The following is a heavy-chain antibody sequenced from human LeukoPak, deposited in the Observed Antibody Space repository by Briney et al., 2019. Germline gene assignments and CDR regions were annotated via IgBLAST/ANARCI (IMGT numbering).Heavy chain of an antibody. D-gene: IGHD2-15*01. CDR2: IYPGDSDT. CDR1: GYSFTSYW. V-gene: IGHV5-51*01. CDR3: ARHKSCSGGSCHAGMDV. J-gene: IGHJ6*02. Sequence: GESLKISCKGSGYSFTSYWIGWVRQVPGKGLEWMGIIYPGDSDTRYSPSFQGQVTISADKSISTAYLQWSSLKASDTAMYYCARHKSCSGGSCHAGMDVWGQGTTVTVSS.